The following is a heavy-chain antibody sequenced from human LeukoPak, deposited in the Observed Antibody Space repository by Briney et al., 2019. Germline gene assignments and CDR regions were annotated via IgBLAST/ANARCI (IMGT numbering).Heavy chain of an antibody. D-gene: IGHD4-17*01. J-gene: IGHJ4*02. CDR2: IKQDGSEK. CDR1: GFTFSSYW. CDR3: AREEYGEDFDY. Sequence: GGSLRLSCAASGFTFSSYWMSWVRQAPGKGLEWVANIKQDGSEKYYVDSVKGRFTISRDNAKNSLYLQMNSLRSDDTAVYYCAREEYGEDFDYWGQGTLVTVSS. V-gene: IGHV3-7*03.